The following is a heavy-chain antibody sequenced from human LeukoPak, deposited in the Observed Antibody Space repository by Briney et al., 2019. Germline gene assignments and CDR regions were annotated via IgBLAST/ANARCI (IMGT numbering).Heavy chain of an antibody. V-gene: IGHV3-64D*06. D-gene: IGHD2-2*01. J-gene: IGHJ5*02. CDR1: GFTFSNYA. CDR3: VKDQHCSTISCATRTGFDP. CDR2: ISSTRGST. Sequence: PGASLRLSCSASGFTFSNYAMHWVRQAPGKGLEFVSGISSTRGSTNYPDSVKDRFSISRDNSKNTLYLQMTSLRADDTAVYYCVKDQHCSTISCATRTGFDPWGQGTSVTVSS.